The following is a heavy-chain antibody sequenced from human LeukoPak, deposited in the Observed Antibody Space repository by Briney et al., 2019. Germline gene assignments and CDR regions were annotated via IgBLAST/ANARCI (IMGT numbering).Heavy chain of an antibody. V-gene: IGHV3-30*18. Sequence: GRSLRLSCAASGFTFSNYGMHWVRQAPGKGLEWVAIISYDGSNRWYADSVKGRFTISRDNSKNTLYLQMNSLRAEDTAVYYCAELGITMIGGVWGKGTTVTISS. CDR2: ISYDGSNR. D-gene: IGHD3-10*02. CDR1: GFTFSNYG. J-gene: IGHJ6*04. CDR3: AELGITMIGGV.